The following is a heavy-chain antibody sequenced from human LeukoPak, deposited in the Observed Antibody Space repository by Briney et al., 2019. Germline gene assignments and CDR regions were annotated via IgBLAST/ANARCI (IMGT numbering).Heavy chain of an antibody. CDR2: ISSSDYI. CDR1: GFTFSSYE. D-gene: IGHD2-21*02. Sequence: GGSLRLSCAASGFTFSSYEMNWVRHAPGKGLEGVSAISSSDYIYYADSVKGRFTISRDNAKNSLYLQMNSLRAEDTAVYYCARRAYCGGDCYSGAYYYYGMDVWGQGTTVTASS. J-gene: IGHJ6*02. CDR3: ARRAYCGGDCYSGAYYYYGMDV. V-gene: IGHV3-21*01.